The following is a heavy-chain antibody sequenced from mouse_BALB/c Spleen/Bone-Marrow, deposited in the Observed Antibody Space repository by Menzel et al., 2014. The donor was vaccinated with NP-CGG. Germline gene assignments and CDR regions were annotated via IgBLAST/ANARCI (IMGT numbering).Heavy chain of an antibody. D-gene: IGHD2-2*01. CDR2: INPSNGGA. Sequence: SVKLSCKASGYTFTSYYMYWVKQRPGQGLEWIGEINPSNGGADFNEKFKIKATPTVDKSSSTAYMQLSSLTSEDSAVYYCTTSRGYNWFAYWGQGTLVTVSA. CDR3: TTSRGYNWFAY. V-gene: IGHV1S16*01. CDR1: GYTFTSYY. J-gene: IGHJ3*01.